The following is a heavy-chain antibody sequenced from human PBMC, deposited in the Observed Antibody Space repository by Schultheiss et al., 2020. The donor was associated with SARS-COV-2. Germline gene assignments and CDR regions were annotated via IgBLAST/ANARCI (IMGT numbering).Heavy chain of an antibody. CDR1: GFTFSRSV. J-gene: IGHJ4*02. V-gene: IGHV3-23*01. Sequence: GGSLRLSCAASGFTFSRSVMSWVRQAPGKGLEWVSAISDSDDNTYYADSAKGRFTISRDNSKNTLYLQMSSLRAEDTAVYYCVKDGETGTFDYWGQGTLVTVSS. D-gene: IGHD1-7*01. CDR2: ISDSDDNT. CDR3: VKDGETGTFDY.